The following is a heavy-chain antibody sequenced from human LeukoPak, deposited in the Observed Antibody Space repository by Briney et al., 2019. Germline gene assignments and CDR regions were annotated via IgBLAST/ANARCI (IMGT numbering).Heavy chain of an antibody. CDR1: GFTFSSYW. J-gene: IGHJ4*02. CDR2: IYSGGST. CDR3: ARGPAGYN. V-gene: IGHV3-53*01. D-gene: IGHD1-1*01. Sequence: GGSLRLSCAASGFTFSSYWMHWVRQAPGKGLVWVSVIYSGGSTDYADSVKGRFTISRDILKNTLYLQMNSLRAEDTAVYYCARGPAGYNWGQGTLVTVSS.